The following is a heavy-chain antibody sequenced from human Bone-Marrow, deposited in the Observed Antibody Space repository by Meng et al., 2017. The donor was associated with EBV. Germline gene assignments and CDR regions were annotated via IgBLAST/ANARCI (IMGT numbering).Heavy chain of an antibody. J-gene: IGHJ4*02. CDR3: ARGDSSGYYYFDY. Sequence: QVELVQSGAEVKKPGSSVKGACKASGGTFSSYAISWVRQAPGQGLEWMGGIIPIFGTANYAQKFQGRVTITADKSTSTAYMELSSLRSEDTAVYYCARGDSSGYYYFDYWGQGTLVTVSS. CDR2: IIPIFGTA. D-gene: IGHD3-22*01. V-gene: IGHV1-69*06. CDR1: GGTFSSYA.